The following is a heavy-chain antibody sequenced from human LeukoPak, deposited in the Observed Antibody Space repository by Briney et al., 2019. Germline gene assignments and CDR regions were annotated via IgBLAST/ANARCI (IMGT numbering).Heavy chain of an antibody. V-gene: IGHV4-34*01. Sequence: SETLSLTCTVSGDSISSYYWSWIRQPPGKGLEWIGEINHSGSTNYNPSLKSRVTISVDTSKNQFSLKLSSVTAADTAVYYCARLGRSGYDYYYYMDVWGKGTTVTVSS. CDR1: GDSISSYY. CDR2: INHSGST. J-gene: IGHJ6*03. CDR3: ARLGRSGYDYYYYMDV. D-gene: IGHD3-3*01.